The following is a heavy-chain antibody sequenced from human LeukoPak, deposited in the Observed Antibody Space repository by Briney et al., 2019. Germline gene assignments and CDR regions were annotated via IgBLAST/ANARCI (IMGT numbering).Heavy chain of an antibody. V-gene: IGHV4-61*05. CDR2: IYYSGST. Sequence: PSETLSLTCTVSDDSIRGSIYFRSWIRQPPGKGLEWIGYIYYSGSTNYNPSLKSRVTISVDTSKNQFSLKLSSVTAADTAVYYCASGSSWYGYYYYYGMDVWGQGTTVTVSS. CDR1: DDSIRGSIYF. J-gene: IGHJ6*02. CDR3: ASGSSWYGYYYYYGMDV. D-gene: IGHD6-13*01.